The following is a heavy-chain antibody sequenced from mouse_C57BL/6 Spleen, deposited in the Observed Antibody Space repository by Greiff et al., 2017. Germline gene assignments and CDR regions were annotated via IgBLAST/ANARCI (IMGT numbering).Heavy chain of an antibody. CDR3: ASEDYDAWFAY. CDR1: GYTFTSYW. V-gene: IGHV1-52*01. D-gene: IGHD2-4*01. Sequence: QVQLQQPGAELVRPGSSVKLSCKASGYTFTSYWMHWVKQRPIQGLEWIGNIDPSDSETHYNQKFKDKATLTVDKSSSTAYMQLSSLTYEDSAVYYCASEDYDAWFAYWGQGTLVTVSA. J-gene: IGHJ3*01. CDR2: IDPSDSET.